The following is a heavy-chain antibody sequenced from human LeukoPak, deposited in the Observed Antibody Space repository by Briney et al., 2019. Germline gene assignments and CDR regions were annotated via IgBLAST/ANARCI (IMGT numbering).Heavy chain of an antibody. CDR2: ISSSSSYI. D-gene: IGHD6-13*01. V-gene: IGHV3-21*01. Sequence: GGSLRLSCAASGFTFSSYSMNWVRQAPGKGLEWVSSISSSSSYIYYADSVNGRFTISRDNAKNSLYLQMNSLRAEDTAVYYCARDSPGIAAAGSGNWFDPWGQGTLVTVSS. CDR1: GFTFSSYS. J-gene: IGHJ5*02. CDR3: ARDSPGIAAAGSGNWFDP.